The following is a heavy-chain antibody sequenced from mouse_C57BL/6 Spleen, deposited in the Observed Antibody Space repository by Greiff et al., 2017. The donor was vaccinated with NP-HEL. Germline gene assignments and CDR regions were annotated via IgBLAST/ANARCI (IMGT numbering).Heavy chain of an antibody. CDR3: ATYDGYLYAMDY. Sequence: EVMLVESGGGLVKPGGSLKLSCAASGFTFSDYGMHWVRQAPEKGLEWVAYISSGNSTIYYADTVKGRFTISRDNAKNTLFLQMTSLRSEDTAMYYCATYDGYLYAMDYWGQGTSVTVSS. CDR2: ISSGNSTI. V-gene: IGHV5-17*01. CDR1: GFTFSDYG. J-gene: IGHJ4*01. D-gene: IGHD2-3*01.